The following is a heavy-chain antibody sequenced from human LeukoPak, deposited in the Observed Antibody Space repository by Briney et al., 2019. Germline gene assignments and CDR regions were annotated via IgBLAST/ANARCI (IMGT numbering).Heavy chain of an antibody. J-gene: IGHJ4*02. CDR1: GFTFSESG. CDR2: IWYDGGNK. Sequence: PGGSLRLSCAASGFTFSESGMHWVRQAPGKGLEGVALIWYDGGNKYYADSVKGRYTISRDNSKNTLYLQMNSLRAKDTAVYHCARGYYYHTSGYWGIDYWGQGTLVTVSS. D-gene: IGHD3-22*01. V-gene: IGHV3-33*01. CDR3: ARGYYYHTSGYWGIDY.